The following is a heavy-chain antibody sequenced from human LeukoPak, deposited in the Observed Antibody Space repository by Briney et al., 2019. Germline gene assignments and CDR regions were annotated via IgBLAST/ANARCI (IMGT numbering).Heavy chain of an antibody. V-gene: IGHV4-31*03. D-gene: IGHD3-22*01. J-gene: IGHJ4*02. CDR3: AREYYYDSSGYYYPNYFDY. CDR1: GGSISSGGYY. Sequence: PSQTLSLTCTVSGGSISSGGYYWSWIRQHPGKGLEWIGYIYYSGSTYYNPSLKSRVTISVDTSKNQFSLKLSSVTAADTAVYYCAREYYYDSSGYYYPNYFDYWGQGTLVTVSS. CDR2: IYYSGST.